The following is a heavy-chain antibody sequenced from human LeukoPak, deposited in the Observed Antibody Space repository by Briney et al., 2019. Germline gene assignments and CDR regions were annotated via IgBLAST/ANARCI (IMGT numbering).Heavy chain of an antibody. J-gene: IGHJ4*02. V-gene: IGHV3-23*01. Sequence: PGGSLRLSCAASGFALSSQDMGWVRQAPGKGLEWVSAISDSGDRTYYVDSVKGRFTISRDNSKNTLYLQMNSLRADDTAVYYCAKDARRSSGWYFFDHWGQGTLVTVSS. CDR3: AKDARRSSGWYFFDH. CDR2: ISDSGDRT. CDR1: GFALSSQD. D-gene: IGHD6-19*01.